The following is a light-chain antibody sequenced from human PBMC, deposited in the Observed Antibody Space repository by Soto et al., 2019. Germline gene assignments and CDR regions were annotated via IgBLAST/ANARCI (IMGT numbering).Light chain of an antibody. Sequence: IVMTQSPATLPVSPGERVTLSCRASQSIATNVAWYQQRPGQAPRLLIYTSSIRATGVPARFTGSGSATEFTLTINSLQSEDLAVYFCQQYHDWPPGTFGQGTKLEIQ. CDR3: QQYHDWPPGT. CDR1: QSIATN. J-gene: IGKJ2*01. CDR2: TSS. V-gene: IGKV3-15*01.